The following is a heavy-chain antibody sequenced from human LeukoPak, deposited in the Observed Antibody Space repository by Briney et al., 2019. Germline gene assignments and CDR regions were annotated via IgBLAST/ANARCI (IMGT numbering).Heavy chain of an antibody. D-gene: IGHD3-22*01. Sequence: ASVKVSCKASGGTFSSYGISWVRQAPGQGLEWMGWISAYNGNTNYAQKLQGRVTMTTDTSTSTAYMELRSLRSDDTAVYYCAREYDSSGYYYYYYGMDVWGQGTTVTVSS. V-gene: IGHV1-18*01. CDR2: ISAYNGNT. CDR3: AREYDSSGYYYYYYGMDV. J-gene: IGHJ6*02. CDR1: GGTFSSYG.